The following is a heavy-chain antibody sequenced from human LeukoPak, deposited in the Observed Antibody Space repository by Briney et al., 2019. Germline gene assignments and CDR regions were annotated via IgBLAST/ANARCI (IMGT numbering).Heavy chain of an antibody. Sequence: GGSLRLSCAASGFTFSSYAMSWIRQAPGKGLEWVSAISGSGGSTYYADSVKGRFTISRDNSKNTLYLQMNSLRAEDTAVYYCAGVDYGDYTGEDYWGQGTLVTVSS. J-gene: IGHJ4*02. V-gene: IGHV3-23*01. D-gene: IGHD4-17*01. CDR2: ISGSGGST. CDR1: GFTFSSYA. CDR3: AGVDYGDYTGEDY.